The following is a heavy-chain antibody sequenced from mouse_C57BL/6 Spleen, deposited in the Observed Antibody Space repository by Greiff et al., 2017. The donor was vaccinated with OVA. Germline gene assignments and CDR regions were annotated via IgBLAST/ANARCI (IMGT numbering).Heavy chain of an antibody. CDR1: GFSLTSYG. J-gene: IGHJ3*01. D-gene: IGHD2-4*01. CDR3: AKEGYYDYDGPAWFAY. CDR2: IWRGGST. Sequence: VQLQQSGPGLVQPSQSLSITCTVSGFSLTSYGVHWVRQSPGKGLEWLGVIWRGGSTDYNAAFMSRLSITKDNSKSQVFFKMNSLQADDTAIYYCAKEGYYDYDGPAWFAYWGQGTLVTVSA. V-gene: IGHV2-5*01.